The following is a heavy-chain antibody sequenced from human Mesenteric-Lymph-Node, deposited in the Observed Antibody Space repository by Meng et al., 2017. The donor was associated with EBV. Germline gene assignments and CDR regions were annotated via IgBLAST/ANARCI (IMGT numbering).Heavy chain of an antibody. D-gene: IGHD5-24*01. CDR2: INHSGST. CDR3: ARGMATII. CDR1: GGSFSGYY. Sequence: HVQLQQWGAGLLKPSETLSLTCAVYGGSFSGYYCSWIRQPPGKGLEWIGEINHSGSTNYNPSLKSRVTISVDTSKNQFSLKLSSVTAADTAVYYCARGMATIIWGQGTLVTVSS. V-gene: IGHV4-34*01. J-gene: IGHJ4*02.